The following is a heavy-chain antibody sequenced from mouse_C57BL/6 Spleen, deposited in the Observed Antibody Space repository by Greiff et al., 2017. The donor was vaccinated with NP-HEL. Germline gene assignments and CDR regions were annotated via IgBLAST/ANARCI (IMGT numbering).Heavy chain of an antibody. CDR3: TTESNFDY. CDR1: GFNIKDDY. V-gene: IGHV14-4*01. CDR2: IDPENGDT. D-gene: IGHD5-1*01. J-gene: IGHJ2*01. Sequence: EVQLQQSGAELVRPGASVKLSCTASGFNIKDDYMHWVKQRPEQGLEWIGWIDPENGDTEYASKFQGKATITVDTSSNPAYLQLSSLTSEDTAVYYCTTESNFDYWGQGTTLTVSS.